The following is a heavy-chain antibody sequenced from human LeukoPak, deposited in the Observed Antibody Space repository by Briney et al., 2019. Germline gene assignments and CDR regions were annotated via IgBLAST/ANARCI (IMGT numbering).Heavy chain of an antibody. D-gene: IGHD3-3*01. J-gene: IGHJ5*02. CDR3: ASSSYYDFWSAKSGGFDP. Sequence: PSETLSPTCAVYGESFSGYYWSWIRQPPGKGLEWIGEINHSGSTNYDPSLKSRVTISVDTSKNQFSLKLSSVTAADTAVYYCASSSYYDFWSAKSGGFDPWGQGTLVTVSS. CDR1: GESFSGYY. CDR2: INHSGST. V-gene: IGHV4-34*01.